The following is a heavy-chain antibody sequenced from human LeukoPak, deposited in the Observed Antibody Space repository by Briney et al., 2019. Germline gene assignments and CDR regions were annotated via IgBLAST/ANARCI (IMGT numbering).Heavy chain of an antibody. CDR1: GYALTDLS. V-gene: IGHV1-24*01. CDR2: FDPEDGET. D-gene: IGHD3-10*01. Sequence: ASVKVSCKVSGYALTDLSIHWVRRAPGKGLEWMGGFDPEDGETVYAQKFQGRVTMIEDTSTDTAYMELSSLRSEDTAVYYCATVGYYYGAGTYYKWFDPWGQGTLVTVSS. J-gene: IGHJ5*02. CDR3: ATVGYYYGAGTYYKWFDP.